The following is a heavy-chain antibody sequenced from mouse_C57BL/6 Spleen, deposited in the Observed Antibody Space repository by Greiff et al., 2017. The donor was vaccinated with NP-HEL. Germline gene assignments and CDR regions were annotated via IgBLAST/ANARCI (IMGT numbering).Heavy chain of an antibody. D-gene: IGHD2-4*01. CDR2: IYPRSGNT. Sequence: QVQLKESGAELARPGASVKLSCKASGYTFTSYGISWVKQRTGQGLEWIGEIYPRSGNTYYNEKFKGKATLTADKSSSTAYMELRSLTSEDSAVYFCARNGDYDGFAYWGQGTLVTVSA. CDR3: ARNGDYDGFAY. V-gene: IGHV1-81*01. CDR1: GYTFTSYG. J-gene: IGHJ3*01.